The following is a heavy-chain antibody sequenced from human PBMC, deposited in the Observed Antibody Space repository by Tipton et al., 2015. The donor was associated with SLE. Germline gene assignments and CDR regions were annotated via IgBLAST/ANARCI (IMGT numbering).Heavy chain of an antibody. CDR1: GYSISSGYY. D-gene: IGHD1-26*01. J-gene: IGHJ4*02. V-gene: IGHV4-38-2*02. Sequence: GLVKPSETLSLTCTVSGYSISSGYYWGWIRQPPGKGLEWIGSIYYNGRTDYSPSLKSRDTISLDTSRNQFSLKVSSVTAADTAKYYCARTPVGVTTPRFDSWGQGILVTVSS. CDR2: IYYNGRT. CDR3: ARTPVGVTTPRFDS.